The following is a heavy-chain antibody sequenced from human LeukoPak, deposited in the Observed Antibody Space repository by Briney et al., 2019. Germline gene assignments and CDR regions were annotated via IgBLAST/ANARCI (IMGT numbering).Heavy chain of an antibody. J-gene: IGHJ4*02. CDR2: ISGDGGTT. D-gene: IGHD3-3*01. Sequence: GGSLRLSCAASGFTFSSHWLHWVRQAPGKGLEWVSVISGDGGTTFYPDFVKGRFTISRDNSKNTVFLQMNSLRAEDTAVYSCARVRSGYYFDSWGQGTLVTVAA. CDR3: ARVRSGYYFDS. V-gene: IGHV3-23*01. CDR1: GFTFSSHW.